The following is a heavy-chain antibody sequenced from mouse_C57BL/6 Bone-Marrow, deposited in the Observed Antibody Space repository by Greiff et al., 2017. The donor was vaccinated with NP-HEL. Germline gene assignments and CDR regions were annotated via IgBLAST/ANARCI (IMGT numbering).Heavy chain of an antibody. CDR3: ARHYYGSSSYWYFDV. Sequence: EVQGVESGGGLVQPGGSLSLSCAASGFTFTDYYMSWVRQPPGKALEWLGFIRNKANGYTTEYSASVKGRFTISRDNSQSILYLQMNALRAEDSATYYCARHYYGSSSYWYFDVWGTGTTVTVSS. V-gene: IGHV7-3*01. D-gene: IGHD1-1*01. CDR2: IRNKANGYTT. J-gene: IGHJ1*03. CDR1: GFTFTDYY.